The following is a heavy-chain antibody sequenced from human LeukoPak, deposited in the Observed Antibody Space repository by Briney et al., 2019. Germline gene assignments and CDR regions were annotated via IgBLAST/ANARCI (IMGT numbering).Heavy chain of an antibody. Sequence: GGYLRLSCAASGFTFSNAWMCWVRQAPGKGLEWVGRIKSKTDGGTTDYAAPVKGRFTISRDDSKNTLYLQMNSLKTEDTAVYYCTTDSFGELPYYFDYWGQGTLVTVSS. J-gene: IGHJ4*02. CDR1: GFTFSNAW. D-gene: IGHD3-16*02. CDR2: IKSKTDGGTT. CDR3: TTDSFGELPYYFDY. V-gene: IGHV3-15*01.